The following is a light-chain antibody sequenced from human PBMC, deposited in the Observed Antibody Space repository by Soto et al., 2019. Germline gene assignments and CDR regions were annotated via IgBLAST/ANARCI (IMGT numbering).Light chain of an antibody. CDR3: QQYNSYSPWT. J-gene: IGKJ1*01. CDR2: DAS. V-gene: IGKV1-5*01. CDR1: QSVSGW. Sequence: DIQMTQSPSTLSASLGDTVTVTCRASQSVSGWLAWYQQKPGEAPKLLIYDASTLQTGVPSRFGGGGSGTEFTLTISGLQPDDFATYYCQQYNSYSPWTFGPGTKVDIK.